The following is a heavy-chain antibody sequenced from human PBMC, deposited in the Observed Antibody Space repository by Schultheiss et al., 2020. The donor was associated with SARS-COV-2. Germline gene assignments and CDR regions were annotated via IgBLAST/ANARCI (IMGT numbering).Heavy chain of an antibody. J-gene: IGHJ4*02. D-gene: IGHD6-19*01. CDR2: IKQDGSEK. V-gene: IGHV3-7*01. CDR3: AKGGSGWHWRLVDY. Sequence: GGSLRLSCAASGFTFSSYWMSWVRQAPGKGLEWVANIKQDGSEKYYVDSVKGRFTISRDNAKNSLYLQMNSLRAEDTAVYYCAKGGSGWHWRLVDYWGQGTLVTVSS. CDR1: GFTFSSYW.